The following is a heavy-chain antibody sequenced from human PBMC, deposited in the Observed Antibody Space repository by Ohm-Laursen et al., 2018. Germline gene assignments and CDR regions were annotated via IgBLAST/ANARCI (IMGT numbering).Heavy chain of an antibody. J-gene: IGHJ4*02. Sequence: SLRLSCSASGFTFSNAWMSWVRQAPGKGLEWVGRIKSKTDGGTTDYAAPVKGRFTISRDDSKNTLYLQMNSLKTEDTAVYYCTTDTVAGAFDYWGQGTLVTVSP. V-gene: IGHV3-15*01. CDR2: IKSKTDGGTT. CDR1: GFTFSNAW. D-gene: IGHD6-19*01. CDR3: TTDTVAGAFDY.